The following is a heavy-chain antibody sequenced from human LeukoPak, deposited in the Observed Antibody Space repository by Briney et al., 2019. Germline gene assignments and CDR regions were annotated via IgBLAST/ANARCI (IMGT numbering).Heavy chain of an antibody. J-gene: IGHJ4*02. Sequence: GGSLRLSCAASGFTFSSYAMSWVREAPGKGLEWVSAISGSGGSTYYADSVKGRFTISRDNAKNSLYLQMNSLRAEDTAVYYCARVGSSGYWYYFDYWGQGTLVTVSS. CDR3: ARVGSSGYWYYFDY. CDR1: GFTFSSYA. D-gene: IGHD3-22*01. CDR2: ISGSGGST. V-gene: IGHV3-23*01.